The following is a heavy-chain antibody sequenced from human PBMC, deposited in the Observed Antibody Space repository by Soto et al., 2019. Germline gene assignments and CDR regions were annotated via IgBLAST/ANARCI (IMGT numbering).Heavy chain of an antibody. V-gene: IGHV4-59*11. J-gene: IGHJ4*02. Sequence: LSVTGTFAGVSLVIHYWTRTGQPPGGGPEWIGEINQSGSSSYNPSLKSRVTISVDTCKNQFSLKLSSVTAADTAVYYCARGSLVVPAAIDFLGQGTLVT. CDR1: GVSLVIHY. CDR2: INQSGSS. CDR3: ARGSLVVPAAIDF. D-gene: IGHD2-2*02.